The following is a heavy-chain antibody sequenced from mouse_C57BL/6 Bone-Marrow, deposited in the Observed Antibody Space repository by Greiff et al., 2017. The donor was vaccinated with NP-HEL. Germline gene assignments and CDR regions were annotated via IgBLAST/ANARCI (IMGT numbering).Heavy chain of an antibody. CDR2: ISYDGSN. CDR1: GYSITSGYY. CDR3: ARDGGYSNYLYWYFDV. Sequence: ESGPGLVKPSQSLSLTCSVTGYSITSGYYWNWIRQFPGNKLEWMGYISYDGSNNYNPSLKNRISITRDTSKNQFFLKLNSVTTEDTATYYCARDGGYSNYLYWYFDVWGTGTTVTVSS. V-gene: IGHV3-6*01. J-gene: IGHJ1*03. D-gene: IGHD2-5*01.